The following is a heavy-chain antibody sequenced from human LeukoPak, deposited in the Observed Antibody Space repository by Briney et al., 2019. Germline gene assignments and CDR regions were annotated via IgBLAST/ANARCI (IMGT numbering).Heavy chain of an antibody. J-gene: IGHJ4*02. CDR3: ARGHRGAYGDY. CDR1: GGSFSGYY. V-gene: IGHV4-34*01. Sequence: SETLSLTCAVYGGSFSGYYWSWIRQPPGKGLEWIGEINHSGSTNYNPSLKSRVTISVDTSKTQFSLKLSSVPAADTAVYYCARGHRGAYGDYWGQGTLVTVSS. CDR2: INHSGST. D-gene: IGHD5-12*01.